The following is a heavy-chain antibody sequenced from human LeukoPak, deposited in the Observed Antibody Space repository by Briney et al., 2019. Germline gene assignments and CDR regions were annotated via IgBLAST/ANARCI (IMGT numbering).Heavy chain of an antibody. J-gene: IGHJ3*02. CDR1: GFTFDDYA. D-gene: IGHD6-19*01. Sequence: GGSLRLSCAASGFTFDDYAMHWVRQAPGKGLEWVSLITWDGGSTYYADSVKGRFTISRDNSKNSLYLQMYSLRAEDTALYYCAKEGRSGWFAFDIWGQGTMVTVSS. CDR3: AKEGRSGWFAFDI. CDR2: ITWDGGST. V-gene: IGHV3-43D*03.